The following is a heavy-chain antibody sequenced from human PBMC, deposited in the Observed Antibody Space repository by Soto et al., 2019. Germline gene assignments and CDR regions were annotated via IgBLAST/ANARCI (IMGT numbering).Heavy chain of an antibody. Sequence: GGSLRLSCAASGFTFTRYSMNWVRQAPGKGFEWVSFISSTTNYKYYADSMKGRFTVSRDNAKNSVYLEMNSLSAEDTAVYYFARESEDLTSNFDYWGQGTLVTVSS. CDR3: ARESEDLTSNFDY. J-gene: IGHJ4*02. CDR1: GFTFTRYS. V-gene: IGHV3-21*01. CDR2: ISSTTNYK.